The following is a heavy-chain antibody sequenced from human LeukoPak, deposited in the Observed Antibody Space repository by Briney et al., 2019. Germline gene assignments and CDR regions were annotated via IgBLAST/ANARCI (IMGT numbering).Heavy chain of an antibody. CDR3: ARVRYSSGWYRDY. Sequence: ASVKVSCKASGYTFTSYGISWVRQAPGQGLEWMGWISAYNGNTNYAQKLQGRVTMTTDTSTSTAYVELRSLRSDDTAVYYCARVRYSSGWYRDYWGQGTLVTVSS. V-gene: IGHV1-18*01. D-gene: IGHD6-19*01. CDR1: GYTFTSYG. J-gene: IGHJ4*02. CDR2: ISAYNGNT.